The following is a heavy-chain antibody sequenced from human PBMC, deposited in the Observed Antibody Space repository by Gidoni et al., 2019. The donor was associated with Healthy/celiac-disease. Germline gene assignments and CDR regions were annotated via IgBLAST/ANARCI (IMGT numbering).Heavy chain of an antibody. V-gene: IGHV3-30*18. CDR2: ISYDGSNK. CDR3: AKGRFGILTGYYLFDY. J-gene: IGHJ4*02. D-gene: IGHD3-9*01. Sequence: QVQLVESGGGVVQPGRSLRLSCAASGFTFSSYGMHWVRQAPGKGLEWVAVISYDGSNKYYADSVKGRFTISRDNSKNTLYLQMNSLRAEDTAVYYCAKGRFGILTGYYLFDYWGQGTLVTVSS. CDR1: GFTFSSYG.